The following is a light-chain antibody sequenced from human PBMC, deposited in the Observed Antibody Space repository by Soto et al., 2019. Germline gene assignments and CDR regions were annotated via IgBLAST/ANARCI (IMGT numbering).Light chain of an antibody. CDR2: DAS. Sequence: EIVLTQSPATLSLSPGERATLSCRASQSVSRYLAWYQQKPGQAPRLLIYDASNRATGIPARFSGRGSGTDFTLTISSLEPEDFAVYYCQQRSNLLTFGGGTKVEIK. CDR1: QSVSRY. CDR3: QQRSNLLT. V-gene: IGKV3-11*01. J-gene: IGKJ4*01.